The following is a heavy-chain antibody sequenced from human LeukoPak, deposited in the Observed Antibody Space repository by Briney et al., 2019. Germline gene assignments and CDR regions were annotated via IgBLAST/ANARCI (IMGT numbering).Heavy chain of an antibody. CDR1: GFTFDNYA. CDR3: AKDLYTSRYACCFDY. J-gene: IGHJ4*02. CDR2: LSGTGYST. Sequence: GGSLRLSCAASGFTFDNYAMSWVRQAPGKGPEWVSTLSGTGYSTFYADSVKGRFTISRDNLKNTMYLQMNSLRVEDTAVYYCAKDLYTSRYACCFDYWGQGTLVTVSS. D-gene: IGHD6-13*01. V-gene: IGHV3-23*01.